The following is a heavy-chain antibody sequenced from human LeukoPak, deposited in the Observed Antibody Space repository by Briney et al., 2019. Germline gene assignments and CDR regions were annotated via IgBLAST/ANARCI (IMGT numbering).Heavy chain of an antibody. V-gene: IGHV3-7*05. CDR1: VPTPSSYW. CDR2: KKRDGSEK. J-gene: IGHJ2*01. D-gene: IGHD6-13*01. Sequence: GSLTLSCAPSVPTPSSYWTGCVRPAPGQGLERVANKKRDGSEKYYVVSVKGRFTISRDNAENSLYLQMNSLRAEDTAVYYCARTYGSSGLGYFDLWGRGTLVTVSS. CDR3: ARTYGSSGLGYFDL.